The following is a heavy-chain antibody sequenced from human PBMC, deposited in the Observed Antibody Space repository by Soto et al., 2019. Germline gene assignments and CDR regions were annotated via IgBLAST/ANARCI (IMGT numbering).Heavy chain of an antibody. CDR3: ARAHQLLLLYPPDY. CDR1: GYTFTGYY. D-gene: IGHD2-15*01. J-gene: IGHJ4*02. CDR2: INPNSGGT. V-gene: IGHV1-2*02. Sequence: VASLKVSCKASGYTFTGYYMHCVRQAPGQGLEWMGWINPNSGGTNYAQKFQGRVTMTRDTSISTAYMELSRLRSDDTAVYYCARAHQLLLLYPPDYWGQGTLVTGSS.